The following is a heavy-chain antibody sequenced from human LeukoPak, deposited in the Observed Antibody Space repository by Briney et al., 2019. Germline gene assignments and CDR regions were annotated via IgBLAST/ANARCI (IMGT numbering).Heavy chain of an antibody. CDR1: GFTFSTYG. J-gene: IGHJ6*02. CDR2: ISYDGSNK. Sequence: GGSLRLSCAASGFTFSTYGMHWVRQAPGKGLEWVAVISYDGSNKYYADSVKGRFTISRDNSKNTLYLQMNSLRAEDTAVYYCARAGGYGSGSSDYGMDVWGQGTTVTVSS. CDR3: ARAGGYGSGSSDYGMDV. V-gene: IGHV3-30*19. D-gene: IGHD3-10*01.